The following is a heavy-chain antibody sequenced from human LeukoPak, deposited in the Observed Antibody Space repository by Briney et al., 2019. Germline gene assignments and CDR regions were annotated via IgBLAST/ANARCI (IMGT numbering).Heavy chain of an antibody. CDR3: ARDRGGYCSSTSCRGDFDY. Sequence: KPSETLSLTCTVSGGSISSYYWSWIRQPAGKGLEWIGRIYTSGSTNYNPSLKSRVTMSVDTSKNQFSLKPSSVTAADTAVYYCARDRGGYCSSTSCRGDFDYWGQGTLVTVSS. CDR1: GGSISSYY. D-gene: IGHD2-2*01. J-gene: IGHJ4*02. V-gene: IGHV4-4*07. CDR2: IYTSGST.